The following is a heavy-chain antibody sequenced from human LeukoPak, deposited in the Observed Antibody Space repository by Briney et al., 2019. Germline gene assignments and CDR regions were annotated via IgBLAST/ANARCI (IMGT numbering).Heavy chain of an antibody. CDR2: IYYSGST. CDR1: GGSTSSYY. CDR3: ARSHCSSTSCRYYYYYYYMDV. J-gene: IGHJ6*03. Sequence: SETLSLTCTVSGGSTSSYYWSWIRQPPGKGLEWIGYIYYSGSTNYNPSLKSRVTISVDTSKNQFSLKLSSVTAADTAVYYCARSHCSSTSCRYYYYYYYMDVWGKGTTVTISS. V-gene: IGHV4-59*01. D-gene: IGHD2-2*01.